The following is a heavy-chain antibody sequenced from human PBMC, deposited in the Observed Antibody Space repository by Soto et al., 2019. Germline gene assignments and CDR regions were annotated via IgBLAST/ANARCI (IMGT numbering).Heavy chain of an antibody. J-gene: IGHJ3*02. CDR2: ISSSSSYI. V-gene: IGHV3-21*01. Sequence: GGSLRLSCAASGFTLSSYSMNWVRQAPGKGLEWVSSISSSSSYIYYADSVKGRFTISRDNAKNSLYLQMNSLRAEDTAVYYCSRVGGSYQLPHAFDIWGQGTMVTVS. CDR1: GFTLSSYS. CDR3: SRVGGSYQLPHAFDI. D-gene: IGHD2-2*01.